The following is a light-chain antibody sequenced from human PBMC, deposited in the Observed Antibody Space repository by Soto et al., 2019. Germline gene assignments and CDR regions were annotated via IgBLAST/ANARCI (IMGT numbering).Light chain of an antibody. CDR3: QQYGSLPTT. V-gene: IGKV3-20*01. CDR2: GAA. CDR1: QRVNSTY. Sequence: EIVLTQSPGTLSSSPGEKATLSYRASQRVNSTYLAWYQQRRGQAPRLLIYGAANRATGIPDRFSGRGSGTDFTLTISRLEPEDFTVYYCQQYGSLPTTFGPGTKVDIK. J-gene: IGKJ3*01.